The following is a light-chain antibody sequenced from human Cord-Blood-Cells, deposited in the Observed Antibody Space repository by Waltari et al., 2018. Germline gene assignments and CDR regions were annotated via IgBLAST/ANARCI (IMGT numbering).Light chain of an antibody. Sequence: QSALTQPASVSGSXXQSXXXSCTGTSXXXCSXXXASWYQQHHGKAPKLMIYEGSKRPSGVSNRFSGSKSGNTASLTISGLQAEDEADYYCCSYXGSSTYVFGTGTKVTXX. CDR2: EGS. CDR1: SXXXCSXXX. J-gene: IGLJ1*01. V-gene: IGLV2-23*01. CDR3: CSYXGSSTYV.